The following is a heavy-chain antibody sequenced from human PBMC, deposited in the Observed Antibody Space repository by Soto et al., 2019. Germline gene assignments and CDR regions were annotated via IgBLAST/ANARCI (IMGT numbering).Heavy chain of an antibody. D-gene: IGHD1-26*01. J-gene: IGHJ5*02. Sequence: PSETLSLTCTVSGGSISSSNYYWGWIRQPPGKGLEWIGSIYYSGSTYYNPSLKSRVTISVGTSKNQFSLKLSSVTAADTAVYYCATQEVGGSYVYTFDPWGQGTLVTVSS. CDR3: ATQEVGGSYVYTFDP. CDR1: GGSISSSNYY. V-gene: IGHV4-39*01. CDR2: IYYSGST.